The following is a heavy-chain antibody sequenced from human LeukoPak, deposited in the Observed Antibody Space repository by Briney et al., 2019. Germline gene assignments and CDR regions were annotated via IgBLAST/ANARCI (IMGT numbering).Heavy chain of an antibody. CDR2: ISWNSDNI. Sequence: PGGSLRLSCAASGFTFDDYAMHWVRQAPGKGLEWVSGISWNSDNIGYADSVKGRFTISRDNAKNSLYLQMNSLRVEDTALYYCARDVSLVWFGELSDWGQGTLITVSS. V-gene: IGHV3-9*01. CDR1: GFTFDDYA. D-gene: IGHD3-10*01. J-gene: IGHJ4*02. CDR3: ARDVSLVWFGELSD.